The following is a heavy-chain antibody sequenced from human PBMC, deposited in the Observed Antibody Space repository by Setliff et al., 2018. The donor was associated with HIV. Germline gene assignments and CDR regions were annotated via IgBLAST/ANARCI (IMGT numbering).Heavy chain of an antibody. CDR3: ASRRTGTSSWYDTDFDP. CDR1: GYTFTGYY. V-gene: IGHV1-2*06. D-gene: IGHD6-13*01. J-gene: IGHJ5*02. CDR2: VNPNNGGT. Sequence: GASVKVSCKASGYTFTGYYIHWVRQAPGQGLEWMGRVNPNNGGTNYAQKFRDRVTMTTDTSISTAHMELTRLRSDDTAVYFCASRRTGTSSWYDTDFDPWGQGTLVTVSS.